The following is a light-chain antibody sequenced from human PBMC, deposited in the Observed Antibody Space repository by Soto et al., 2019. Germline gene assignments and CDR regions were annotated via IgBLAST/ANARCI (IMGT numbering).Light chain of an antibody. J-gene: IGKJ1*01. Sequence: AIQLTQSPSSLYASVGDRVTITCRASQAIRTALGWYQQKPGKVPKLLIYAASILQSGVPSRFSGSGSGTDFTLTISSLQPDDFATYYCQQYSSYSTWTFGQGTKVDI. CDR1: QAIRTA. V-gene: IGKV1-6*01. CDR2: AAS. CDR3: QQYSSYSTWT.